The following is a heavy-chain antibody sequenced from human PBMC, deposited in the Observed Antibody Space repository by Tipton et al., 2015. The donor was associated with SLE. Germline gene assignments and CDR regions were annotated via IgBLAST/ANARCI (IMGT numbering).Heavy chain of an antibody. D-gene: IGHD2-21*02. J-gene: IGHJ4*02. CDR2: ISYDGSNK. CDR3: AKGVTVVVTAIPYFDY. V-gene: IGHV3-30-3*01. Sequence: SLRLSCAASGFTFSSYAMHWVRQAPGKGLEWVAVISYDGSNKYYADSVKGRFTISRDNSKNTLYLQMNSLRAEDTAVYYCAKGVTVVVTAIPYFDYWGQGTLVTVSS. CDR1: GFTFSSYA.